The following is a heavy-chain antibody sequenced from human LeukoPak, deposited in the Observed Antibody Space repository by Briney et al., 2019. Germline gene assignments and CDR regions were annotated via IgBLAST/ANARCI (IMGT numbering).Heavy chain of an antibody. V-gene: IGHV3-23*01. J-gene: IGHJ6*02. D-gene: IGHD6-19*01. CDR3: PKSSSGYFDYYAMDV. CDR2: ISGSGGST. CDR1: LLMFTHYA. Sequence: GGSLRLSCGARLLMFTHYARARVRQAPGKGLEWVSAISGSGGSTYYADSVKGRFTISRDNSKHTLYLQMNSLRGEVLAVYHGPKSSSGYFDYYAMDVWGQGTTVTVSS.